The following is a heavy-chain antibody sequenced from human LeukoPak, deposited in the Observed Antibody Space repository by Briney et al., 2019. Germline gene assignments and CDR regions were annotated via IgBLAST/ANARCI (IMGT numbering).Heavy chain of an antibody. V-gene: IGHV4-31*03. CDR2: IYYSGST. Sequence: SQTLSLTCTVSGDSSSSGDYFWNWIRQPPGKGLEWIGYIYYSGSTYYNPSLKSRVSISLDTSKNQFSLKPSSVTAADTAVYYCARRTAAAGFFDYWGQGTLVTVSS. J-gene: IGHJ4*02. D-gene: IGHD6-13*01. CDR1: GDSSSSGDYF. CDR3: ARRTAAAGFFDY.